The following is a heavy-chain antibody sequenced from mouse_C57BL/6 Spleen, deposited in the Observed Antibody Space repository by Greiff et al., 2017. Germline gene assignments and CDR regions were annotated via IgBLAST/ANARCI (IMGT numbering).Heavy chain of an antibody. Sequence: EVKLMESGGGLVKPGGSLKLSCAASGFTFSSYAMSWVRQTPEKRLEWVATLSDGGSYTYYPDNVKGRFTISRDNAKNNLYLQMSHLKSEDTAMYYCARGRIVTSYFDYWGQGTTLTVSS. CDR2: LSDGGSYT. D-gene: IGHD2-5*01. J-gene: IGHJ2*01. CDR3: ARGRIVTSYFDY. CDR1: GFTFSSYA. V-gene: IGHV5-4*03.